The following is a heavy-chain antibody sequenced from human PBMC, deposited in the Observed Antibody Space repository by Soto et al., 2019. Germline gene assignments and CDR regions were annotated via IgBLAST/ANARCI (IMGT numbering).Heavy chain of an antibody. CDR3: ARNRGQWLVQGYYMDV. V-gene: IGHV3-23*01. Sequence: GGSLRLSCAASGFTFSNYGMSWVRQAPGKGLEWVSAISGSGANTNYADSVKGRFTISRDNSKITLFLQMNSLRAEDTAVYYCARNRGQWLVQGYYMDVWGKGTTVTVSS. D-gene: IGHD6-19*01. CDR1: GFTFSNYG. J-gene: IGHJ6*03. CDR2: ISGSGANT.